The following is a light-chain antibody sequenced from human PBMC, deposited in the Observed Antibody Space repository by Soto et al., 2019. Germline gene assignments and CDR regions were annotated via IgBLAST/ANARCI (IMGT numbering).Light chain of an antibody. CDR2: GES. Sequence: EIVLTQSPGTLSLSPGERATLSCRASQSVSSSYLAWYQQKPGQAPRLIIYGESSRATGIPDRFSGSGSGTDFTLTISRLEPEDFAVYYCQQYGSSRGFTFGPGTKVDIK. V-gene: IGKV3-20*01. CDR1: QSVSSSY. CDR3: QQYGSSRGFT. J-gene: IGKJ3*01.